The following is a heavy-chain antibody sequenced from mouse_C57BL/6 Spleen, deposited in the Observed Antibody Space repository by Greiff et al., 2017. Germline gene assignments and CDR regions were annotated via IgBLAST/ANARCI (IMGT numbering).Heavy chain of an antibody. V-gene: IGHV1-19*01. Sequence: VQLQQSGPVLVKPGASVKMSCKASGYTFTDYYMNWVKQSHGKSLEWIGVINPYNGGTSYNQKFKGKATLTVDKSSSTAYMELNSLTSEDSAVYYCARGEDGSSFYWYFDVWGTGTTVTVSS. D-gene: IGHD1-1*01. CDR3: ARGEDGSSFYWYFDV. CDR1: GYTFTDYY. CDR2: INPYNGGT. J-gene: IGHJ1*03.